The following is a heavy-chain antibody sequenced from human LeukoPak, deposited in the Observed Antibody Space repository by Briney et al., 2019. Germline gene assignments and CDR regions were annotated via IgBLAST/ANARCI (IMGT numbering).Heavy chain of an antibody. V-gene: IGHV3-23*01. CDR3: AKAHPRYYYDSSGYALDY. Sequence: PGGSLRLSCAASGFTFSSYAMSWVRQAPGKGLEWVSAISGSGGSTYYADSVKGRFTISRDNSKNTLYLQMNSLRAEDTAVYYCAKAHPRYYYDSSGYALDYWGQGTLVTVSS. CDR2: ISGSGGST. J-gene: IGHJ4*02. CDR1: GFTFSSYA. D-gene: IGHD3-22*01.